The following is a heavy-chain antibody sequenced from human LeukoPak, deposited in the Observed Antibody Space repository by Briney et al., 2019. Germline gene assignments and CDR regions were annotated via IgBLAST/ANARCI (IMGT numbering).Heavy chain of an antibody. CDR2: INAGNGNT. CDR1: GYTFTSYA. CDR3: ASSIAVAGTRMITARWFDP. D-gene: IGHD6-19*01. J-gene: IGHJ5*02. Sequence: ASVKVSCKASGYTFTSYAMHWVRQAPGQRLEWMGWINAGNGNTKYSQKFQGRVTITRDTSASTAYMELSSLRSEGTAVYYCASSIAVAGTRMITARWFDPWGQGTLVTVSS. V-gene: IGHV1-3*01.